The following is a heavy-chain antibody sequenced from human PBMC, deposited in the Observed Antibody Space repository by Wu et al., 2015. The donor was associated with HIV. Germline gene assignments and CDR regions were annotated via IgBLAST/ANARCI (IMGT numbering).Heavy chain of an antibody. CDR2: ISAYNGNT. CDR3: VRDYYDASGKAVDY. D-gene: IGHD3-22*01. V-gene: IGHV1-18*01. J-gene: IGHJ4*02. CDR1: GYTFTSYG. Sequence: QVQLVQSGTEVKKPGASVKVSCKASGYTFTSYGISWVRQAPGQGLEWMGWISAYNGNTNSAPKFQGRVTMTTDTSTSTAYMDLRSLGSDDTALYYCVRDYYDASGKAVDYWGQGTLVTV.